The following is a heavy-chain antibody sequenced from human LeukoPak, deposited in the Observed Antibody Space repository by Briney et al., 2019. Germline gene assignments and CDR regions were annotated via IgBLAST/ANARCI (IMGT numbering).Heavy chain of an antibody. V-gene: IGHV3-21*01. CDR3: AGAHRSSWYGFGF. CDR2: ISSSSSYI. D-gene: IGHD6-13*01. CDR1: GFTFSTYS. Sequence: GGSLRLSCAASGFTFSTYSMNWVRQAPGKGLEWVSSISSSSSYIYYADSVKGRFTISRDNAKNALYLQMNSLRAEDTAVYYCAGAHRSSWYGFGFWGQGTLVTVSS. J-gene: IGHJ4*02.